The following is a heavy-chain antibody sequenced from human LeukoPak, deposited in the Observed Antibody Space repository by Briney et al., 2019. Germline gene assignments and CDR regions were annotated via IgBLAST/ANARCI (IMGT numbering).Heavy chain of an antibody. CDR3: ASNFYSSRDY. V-gene: IGHV3-30-3*01. J-gene: IGHJ4*02. CDR2: ISYDGSNK. Sequence: GGSLRLSCVASGFTVSTNYMSWVRQAPGKGLEWVAVISYDGSNKYYADSVKGRFTISRDNSKNTLYLQMNSLRAEDTAVYYCASNFYSSRDYWGQGTLVTVSS. D-gene: IGHD6-19*01. CDR1: GFTVSTNY.